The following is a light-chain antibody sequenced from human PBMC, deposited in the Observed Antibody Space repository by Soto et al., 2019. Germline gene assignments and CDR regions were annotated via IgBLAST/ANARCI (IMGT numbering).Light chain of an antibody. CDR2: AAS. V-gene: IGKV1-39*01. CDR3: QQYYSYPLT. Sequence: IQMTQSPSSLSASVGDRVTITCRASQSIANYLNWYQQKPGKAPKLLIYAASTLESGVPSRFSGSGSGTDFTLTISSLQPEDFATYYCQQYYSYPLTFGGGTKVDIK. CDR1: QSIANY. J-gene: IGKJ4*01.